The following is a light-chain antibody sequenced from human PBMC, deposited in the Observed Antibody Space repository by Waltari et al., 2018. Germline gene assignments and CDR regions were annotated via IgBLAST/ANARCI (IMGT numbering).Light chain of an antibody. CDR3: MQGTQLPWT. CDR2: EVS. V-gene: IGKV2-29*02. CDR1: QSVLHRNGKTF. J-gene: IGKJ1*01. Sequence: EISMRQTRLSLAVTARQPDTLSCKSRQSVLHRNGKTFLCWYLQKTGQSPQLLISEVSRRFSGVPDRFSGSGSGTDFALRISRVEADDVGVYYCMQGTQLPWTFGQGTKVEIK.